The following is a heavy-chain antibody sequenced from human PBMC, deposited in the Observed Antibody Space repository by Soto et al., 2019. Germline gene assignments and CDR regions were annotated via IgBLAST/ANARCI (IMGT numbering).Heavy chain of an antibody. Sequence: EVQLVELGGGLVRPGGSRRLSCSPSGFPFRDSTMHWVRQAPGRALEELGTSTYTVDTPYYADSVKGRFTISRDNPQRTLYLDWRSLRREDTGLYFGVKDYSQGRFPDYWGQGALVTVSS. V-gene: IGHV3-64D*06. J-gene: IGHJ4*02. CDR3: VKDYSQGRFPDY. CDR1: GFPFRDST. CDR2: STYTVDTP. D-gene: IGHD1-26*01.